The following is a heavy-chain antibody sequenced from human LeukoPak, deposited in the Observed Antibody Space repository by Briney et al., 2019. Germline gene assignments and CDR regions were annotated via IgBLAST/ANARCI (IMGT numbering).Heavy chain of an antibody. V-gene: IGHV3-30*02. J-gene: IGHJ3*02. CDR2: IRYDGSNK. D-gene: IGHD3-3*01. CDR3: ARGITIFGVARGDAFDI. CDR1: GFTFSSYG. Sequence: GGSLRLSCAASGFTFSSYGMHWVRQAPGKGLEWVAFIRYDGSNKYYADSVKGRFTISRDNSKNTLYLQMNNLRAEDTAVYYCARGITIFGVARGDAFDIWGQGTMVTVSS.